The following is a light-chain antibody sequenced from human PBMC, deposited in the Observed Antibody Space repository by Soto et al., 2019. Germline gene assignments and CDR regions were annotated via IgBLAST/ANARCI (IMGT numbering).Light chain of an antibody. CDR2: SAS. CDR3: QQSFSTPT. Sequence: DIQMTQSPSSLSTSVGDRVTITCRASQRINIYLNWYRQKPGKAPELLIYSASNLQSGVPSRFSGSGSGTDFTLTISRLQPEDFATYYCQQSFSTPTFGQGTRLDIK. J-gene: IGKJ5*01. CDR1: QRINIY. V-gene: IGKV1-39*01.